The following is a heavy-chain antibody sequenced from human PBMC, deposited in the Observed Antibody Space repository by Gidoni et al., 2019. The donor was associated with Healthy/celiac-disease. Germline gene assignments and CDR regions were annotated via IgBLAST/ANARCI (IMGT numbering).Heavy chain of an antibody. V-gene: IGHV4-39*01. CDR2: IYYSGST. J-gene: IGHJ5*02. D-gene: IGHD6-13*01. CDR1: GGSISSSSYY. CDR3: ARHYRQQLTWFDP. Sequence: QLQLQESGPGLVKPSETLSLTCTVSGGSISSSSYYWGWISQPPGKGLEWIGSIYYSGSTYYNPSLKSRVTISVDTSKNQFSLKLSSVTAADTAVYYCARHYRQQLTWFDPWGQGTLVTVSS.